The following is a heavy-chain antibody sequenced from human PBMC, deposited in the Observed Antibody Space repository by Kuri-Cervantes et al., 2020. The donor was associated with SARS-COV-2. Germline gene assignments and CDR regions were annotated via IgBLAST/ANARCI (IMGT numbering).Heavy chain of an antibody. CDR3: ARVSGDSRFSYYMDV. D-gene: IGHD7-27*01. Sequence: GSLRLSCTVSRGSISSSSYYWGWIRQPPGKGLEWIGSIYYTGNTYYNPSLNSRVTMSVDTSKNQFSLKVSSVTAADTAVYYCARVSGDSRFSYYMDVWGTGTTVTVSS. V-gene: IGHV4-39*01. CDR2: IYYTGNT. J-gene: IGHJ6*03. CDR1: RGSISSSSYY.